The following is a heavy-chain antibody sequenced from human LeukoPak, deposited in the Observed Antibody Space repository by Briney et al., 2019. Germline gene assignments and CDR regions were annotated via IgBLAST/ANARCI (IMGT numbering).Heavy chain of an antibody. V-gene: IGHV3-23*01. CDR1: GFTFSDYA. Sequence: GGSLTLSCAASGFTFSDYAMGWVRQAPGEGLEWVSDISGGEISTYYADSVRGRFTISRDNSRNTLSLQMNSLGAQDTAVYYCAKLGTYDSRGYYFLFVSWGRGTRVTVSS. J-gene: IGHJ4*02. D-gene: IGHD3-22*01. CDR3: AKLGTYDSRGYYFLFVS. CDR2: ISGGEIST.